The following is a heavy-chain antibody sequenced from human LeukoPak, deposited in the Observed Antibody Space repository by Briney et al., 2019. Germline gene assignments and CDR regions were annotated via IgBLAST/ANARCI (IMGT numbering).Heavy chain of an antibody. CDR1: GGSISRSSYY. D-gene: IGHD4-17*01. CDR2: IYYSGST. J-gene: IGHJ6*03. CDR3: ARQAYAYYYYMDV. V-gene: IGHV4-39*01. Sequence: PSETLSLTCTVSGGSISRSSYYWGWIRQPPGKGLEWIGSIYYSGSTYYNPSLKSRVTISVDTSKNQFSLKLSSVTAADTAVYYCARQAYAYYYYMDVWGKGTTVTVSS.